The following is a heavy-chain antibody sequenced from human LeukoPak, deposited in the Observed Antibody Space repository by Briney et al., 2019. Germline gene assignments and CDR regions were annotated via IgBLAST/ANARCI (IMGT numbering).Heavy chain of an antibody. Sequence: SETLSLTCTVSGGSISSYYWSWIRQPAGKGLEWIGRIYSSGSTSYNPSLKSRVTISLDTSKNQFSLKLSSVTAADTAVYYCAGHHPRNTVDFWGQGTLVTVSS. J-gene: IGHJ4*02. CDR2: IYSSGST. CDR3: AGHHPRNTVDF. D-gene: IGHD2/OR15-2a*01. V-gene: IGHV4-4*07. CDR1: GGSISSYY.